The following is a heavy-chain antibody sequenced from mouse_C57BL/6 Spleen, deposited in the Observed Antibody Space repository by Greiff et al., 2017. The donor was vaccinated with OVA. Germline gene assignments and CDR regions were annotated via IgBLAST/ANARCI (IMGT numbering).Heavy chain of an antibody. V-gene: IGHV1-69*01. CDR1: GYTFTSYW. J-gene: IGHJ2*01. CDR2: IDPSDSYT. Sequence: VKLQQPGAELVMPGASVKLSCKASGYTFTSYWMHWVKQRPGQGLEWIGEIDPSDSYTNYNQKFKGKSTLTVDKSSSTAYMQLSSLTSEDSAVYYCARRDGKGYFDYWGQGTTLTVSS. D-gene: IGHD2-3*01. CDR3: ARRDGKGYFDY.